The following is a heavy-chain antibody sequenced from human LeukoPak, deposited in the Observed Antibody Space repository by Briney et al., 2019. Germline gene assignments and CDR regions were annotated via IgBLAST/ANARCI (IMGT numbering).Heavy chain of an antibody. J-gene: IGHJ3*02. D-gene: IGHD3-10*01. CDR2: ISSDGSTI. CDR1: GFTFSDYY. CDR3: PRDSRGAFDI. V-gene: IGHV3-11*01. Sequence: GGSLRLSCAASGFTFSDYYINWIRQAPGKGLEWISYISSDGSTIYSADSVKGRFTISRDNAKHSLYLQMNSLRAEDTAVYYCPRDSRGAFDIWGQGTMVTVSS.